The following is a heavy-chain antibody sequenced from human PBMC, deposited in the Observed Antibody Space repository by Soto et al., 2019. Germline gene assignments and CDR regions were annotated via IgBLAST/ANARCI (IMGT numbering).Heavy chain of an antibody. CDR1: GFTFSSYG. CDR2: IWYDGSNK. V-gene: IGHV3-33*01. CDR3: ARESTVRGAITPWYYYGTDV. D-gene: IGHD3-10*01. Sequence: PGGSLRLSCAASGFTFSSYGMHWVRQAPGKGLEWVAVIWYDGSNKYYADSVKGRFTISRDNSKNTLYLQMNSLRAEDTAVYYCARESTVRGAITPWYYYGTDVWGQGTTVTVSS. J-gene: IGHJ6*02.